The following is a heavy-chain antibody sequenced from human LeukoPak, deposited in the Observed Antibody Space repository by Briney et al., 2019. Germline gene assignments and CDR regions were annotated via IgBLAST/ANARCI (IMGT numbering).Heavy chain of an antibody. V-gene: IGHV4-61*01. CDR1: GGSISSSSYY. CDR3: ARAEDSGAADY. D-gene: IGHD5-12*01. J-gene: IGHJ4*02. Sequence: SETLSLTCTVSGGSISSSSYYWSWIRQPPGKGLEWIGYIYYSGSTNYNPSLKSRVTISVDTSKNQFSLKLSSVTAADTAVYYCARAEDSGAADYWGQGTLVTVSS. CDR2: IYYSGST.